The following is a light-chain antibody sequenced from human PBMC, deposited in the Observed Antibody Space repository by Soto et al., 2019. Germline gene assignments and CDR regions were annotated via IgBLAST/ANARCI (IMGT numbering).Light chain of an antibody. CDR2: GAS. Sequence: EIVMTQSPATLSVSPGERATLSCRASQGIKDYLAWFQQKPGQAPRLLIYGASTRATAIPARFSGSGSGTEFTLSISSLQSEDFAVYYCQQYNTWPRTFGKGTKV. CDR1: QGIKDY. J-gene: IGKJ1*01. CDR3: QQYNTWPRT. V-gene: IGKV3-15*01.